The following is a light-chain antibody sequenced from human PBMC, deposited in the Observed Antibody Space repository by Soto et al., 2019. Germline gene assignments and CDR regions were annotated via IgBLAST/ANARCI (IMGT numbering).Light chain of an antibody. J-gene: IGKJ1*01. CDR1: KSFRGT. CDR2: GAS. CDR3: QQYSNWPTWT. Sequence: ETVMTQSPATLSVSPGERATLSCRASKSFRGTLAWYQQKPGQAPRLLIYGASTRATGVPDRFSASGSGTEFTLTISSLQSEDFAVYYCQQYSNWPTWTFGQGTKLELK. V-gene: IGKV3-15*01.